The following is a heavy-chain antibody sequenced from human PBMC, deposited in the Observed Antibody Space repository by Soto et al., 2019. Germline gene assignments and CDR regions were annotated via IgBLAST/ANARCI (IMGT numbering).Heavy chain of an antibody. CDR1: GGTISGYY. J-gene: IGHJ4*02. CDR2: IYSSGNT. D-gene: IGHD3-10*02. Sequence: SETLSLTCSVSGGTISGYYWTWIRQPAGKGPEWIGRIYSSGNTKYNPSLQSRVTMSLDTSNNQFSLRLTSVTAADTAVYYCARGHPCYDYFDSWGQGTLVTVSS. CDR3: ARGHPCYDYFDS. V-gene: IGHV4-4*07.